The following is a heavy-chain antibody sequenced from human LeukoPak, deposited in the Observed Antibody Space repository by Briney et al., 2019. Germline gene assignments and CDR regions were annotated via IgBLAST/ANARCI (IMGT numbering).Heavy chain of an antibody. D-gene: IGHD1-26*01. V-gene: IGHV4-34*01. J-gene: IGHJ6*03. CDR3: ASQGHHGKIVGTTLSYFYMDV. Sequence: PSETLSLTCAVYGGSFSGYYWSWLRQPPGKGLEWIGEINHSGSTNYNPSLKSRVTISVDTSKNQFSLKLSSVTAADTAFYYCASQGHHGKIVGTTLSYFYMDVWGKGTTVTASS. CDR1: GGSFSGYY. CDR2: INHSGST.